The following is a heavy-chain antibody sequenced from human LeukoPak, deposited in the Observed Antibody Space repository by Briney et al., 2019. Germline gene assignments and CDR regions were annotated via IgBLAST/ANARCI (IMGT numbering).Heavy chain of an antibody. J-gene: IGHJ5*02. D-gene: IGHD1-1*01. CDR1: GYTFTSYD. CDR2: MNPNSGNT. Sequence: ASVKVSCKASGYTFTSYDINWVRQATGQGLEWMGWMNPNSGNTGYAQKFQGRVTMTRNTSISTAYMELSSLRSEDTAVYYRARNPKRPFALRPRNPYPVDPWGQGTLVTVSS. CDR3: ARNPKRPFALRPRNPYPVDP. V-gene: IGHV1-8*01.